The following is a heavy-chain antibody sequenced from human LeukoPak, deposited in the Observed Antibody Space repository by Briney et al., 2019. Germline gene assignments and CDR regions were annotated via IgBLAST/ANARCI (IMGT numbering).Heavy chain of an antibody. D-gene: IGHD6-13*01. V-gene: IGHV4-39*07. CDR1: GGSISSSSYY. Sequence: SETLSLTCTVSGGSISSSSYYWGWIRQPPGKGLEWIGSIYYSGSTYHNPSLKSRVTISVDTSKNQFSLKLSSVTAADTAVYYCARGYAAGKPPVFDYWGQGTLVTVSS. J-gene: IGHJ4*02. CDR2: IYYSGST. CDR3: ARGYAAGKPPVFDY.